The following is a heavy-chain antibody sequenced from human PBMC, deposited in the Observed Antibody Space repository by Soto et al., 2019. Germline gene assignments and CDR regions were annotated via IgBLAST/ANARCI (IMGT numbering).Heavy chain of an antibody. Sequence: ASVKVSCKDSGYTFTGYYMHWVRQAPGQGLEWMGWINPNSGGTNYAQKFQGRVTMTRDTSISTAYMELSRLRSDDTAVYYCAGGGYGSGSYYNVAFDIWGQGTMVSVSS. CDR2: INPNSGGT. V-gene: IGHV1-2*02. CDR1: GYTFTGYY. CDR3: AGGGYGSGSYYNVAFDI. D-gene: IGHD3-10*01. J-gene: IGHJ3*02.